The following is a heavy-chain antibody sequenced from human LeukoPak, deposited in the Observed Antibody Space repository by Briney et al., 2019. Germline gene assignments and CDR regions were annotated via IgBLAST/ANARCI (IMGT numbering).Heavy chain of an antibody. J-gene: IGHJ1*01. V-gene: IGHV4-38-2*02. CDR3: ARAARGWYGSYFQH. D-gene: IGHD6-19*01. Sequence: PSETLSLTCTVSGYSISSGYYWGWIRQPPGKGLEWIGSIYHSGSTYYNPSLKSRVTISVDTSKNQFSLKLSSVTAADTAVYYCARAARGWYGSYFQHWGQGTLVTVSS. CDR2: IYHSGST. CDR1: GYSISSGYY.